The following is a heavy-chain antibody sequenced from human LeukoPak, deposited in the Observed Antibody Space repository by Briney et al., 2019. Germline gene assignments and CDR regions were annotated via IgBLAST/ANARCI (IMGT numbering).Heavy chain of an antibody. CDR3: ARRGYGRNYFDY. CDR1: GGSISSSSYY. D-gene: IGHD5-18*01. CDR2: IYYSGST. V-gene: IGHV4-39*01. Sequence: PSETLSLTCTVSGGSISSSSYYWGWIRQSPGKGLEWIGSIYYSGSTYYNPSLKSRVTISVDTSKNQFSLKLSSVTAADTAVYYCARRGYGRNYFDYWGQGTLVTVSS. J-gene: IGHJ4*02.